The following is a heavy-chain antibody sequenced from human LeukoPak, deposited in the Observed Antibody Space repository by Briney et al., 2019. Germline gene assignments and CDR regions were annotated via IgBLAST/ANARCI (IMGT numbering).Heavy chain of an antibody. D-gene: IGHD2-2*01. CDR1: GYTFTSYA. CDR3: VRDNCSSTSCYNGPNYYYYGMDV. V-gene: IGHV1-3*01. J-gene: IGHJ6*02. Sequence: GASVKVSCKASGYTFTSYAMHWVRQAPGQRLEWMGWTNAGNGNTKYSQKFQGRVTITRDTSASTAYMELSSLRSEDTAVYYCVRDNCSSTSCYNGPNYYYYGMDVWGQGTTVTVSS. CDR2: TNAGNGNT.